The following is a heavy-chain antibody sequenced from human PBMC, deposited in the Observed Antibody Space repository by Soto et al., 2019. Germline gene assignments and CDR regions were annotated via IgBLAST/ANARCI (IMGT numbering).Heavy chain of an antibody. Sequence: QVQLQQWGAGLLKPSETLSLTCAVYGGSFSGYYWSWIRQPPGKGLEWIGEINHSGSTNYNPSLKSRVTISVDTAKNQFSLKLSSVTAADTAVYYCASHDRRREGKRTAASSGYSPPSFDYWGQGILVTVSS. CDR1: GGSFSGYY. J-gene: IGHJ4*02. V-gene: IGHV4-34*01. D-gene: IGHD3-22*01. CDR2: INHSGST. CDR3: ASHDRRREGKRTAASSGYSPPSFDY.